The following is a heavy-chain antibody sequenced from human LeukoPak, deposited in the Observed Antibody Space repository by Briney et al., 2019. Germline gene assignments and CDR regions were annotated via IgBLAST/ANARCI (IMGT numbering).Heavy chain of an antibody. CDR1: GYTFTSYG. J-gene: IGHJ5*02. Sequence: ASVKVSCKASGYTFTSYGISWVRQAPGQGLEWMGWISAYNGNTNYAQKLQGRVTITTDTSTSTAYMELRSLRSDDTAVYYCARSSSVLLWFGELFADWFDPWGQGTLVTVSS. V-gene: IGHV1-18*04. CDR3: ARSSSVLLWFGELFADWFDP. D-gene: IGHD3-10*01. CDR2: ISAYNGNT.